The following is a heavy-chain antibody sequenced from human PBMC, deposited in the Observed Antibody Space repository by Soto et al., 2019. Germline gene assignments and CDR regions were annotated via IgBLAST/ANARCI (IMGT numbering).Heavy chain of an antibody. V-gene: IGHV3-66*01. D-gene: IGHD2-15*01. CDR2: ISNRGET. J-gene: IGHJ3*02. Sequence: EVQLVESGGGLVQPGGSLRLSCTASGFIVSDTYVNWVRQAPGKGLEWVSVISNRGETHYADSVRGRFSLSRDISDNTLHLQMNILRVEDTAVYYCAREPRYCRGGSCSITGDAYDIWGQGTMVTVS. CDR1: GFIVSDTY. CDR3: AREPRYCRGGSCSITGDAYDI.